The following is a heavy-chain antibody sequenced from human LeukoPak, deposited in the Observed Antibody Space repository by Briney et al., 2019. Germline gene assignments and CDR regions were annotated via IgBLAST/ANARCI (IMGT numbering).Heavy chain of an antibody. CDR2: SHGSGST. Sequence: PSETLSLTCNVSGVSINIYYWSWLRQTPGKGLEWIGRSHGSGSTNYNPSLKNRVTISIDKSKNHLSLRLRSVTAADTALYFCARDGGYDSGVFDFWGQGTLVTVSS. CDR3: ARDGGYDSGVFDF. V-gene: IGHV4-4*07. J-gene: IGHJ4*02. CDR1: GVSINIYY. D-gene: IGHD3-22*01.